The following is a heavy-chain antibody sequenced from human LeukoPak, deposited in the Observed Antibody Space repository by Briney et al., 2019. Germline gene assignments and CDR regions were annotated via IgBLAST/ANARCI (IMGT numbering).Heavy chain of an antibody. Sequence: GASVKVSCKASGYTFTSYYMHWVRQAPGQGLEWMGIINPSGGSTSYAQKFQGRVTMTRDMSTSTVYMELSSLRSEDTAVYYCARNKVTLRGSSSWYDDYYYYMDVWGKGTTVTVSS. D-gene: IGHD6-13*01. CDR3: ARNKVTLRGSSSWYDDYYYYMDV. V-gene: IGHV1-46*01. J-gene: IGHJ6*03. CDR1: GYTFTSYY. CDR2: INPSGGST.